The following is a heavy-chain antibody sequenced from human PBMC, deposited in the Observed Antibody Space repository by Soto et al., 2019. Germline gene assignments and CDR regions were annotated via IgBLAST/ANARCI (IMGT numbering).Heavy chain of an antibody. J-gene: IGHJ4*02. CDR3: ARESTRWPYYIDY. Sequence: PSETLSLTCTVSGGSISSGGYYWSWIRQHPGKGLEWIGYIYYSGSTYYNPSLKSRVTISVDTSKNQLSLKLSSVTAAGTAVYYCARESTRWPYYIDYWGQGTLVTVSS. V-gene: IGHV4-31*02. CDR2: IYYSGST. CDR1: GGSISSGGYY. D-gene: IGHD6-13*01.